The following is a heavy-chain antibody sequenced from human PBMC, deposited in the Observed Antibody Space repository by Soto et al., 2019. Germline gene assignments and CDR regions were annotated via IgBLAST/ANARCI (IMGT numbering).Heavy chain of an antibody. D-gene: IGHD1-1*01. CDR1: GGTFSSYA. Sequence: EASVKVSCKASGGTFSSYAISWVRQAPGQGLEWMGGIIPIFGTANYAQKCQGRVTITADKSTSTAYMELSSLRSEDTAVYYCARDTTLRCFDTWGQGTLGTVSS. V-gene: IGHV1-69*06. CDR3: ARDTTLRCFDT. J-gene: IGHJ5*02. CDR2: IIPIFGTA.